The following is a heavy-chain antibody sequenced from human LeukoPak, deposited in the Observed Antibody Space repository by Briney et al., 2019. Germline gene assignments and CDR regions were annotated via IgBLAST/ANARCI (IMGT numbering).Heavy chain of an antibody. D-gene: IGHD6-13*01. J-gene: IGHJ6*02. CDR2: IKQDGSEK. Sequence: PGGSLRLSCAASGFTFSLYWMNWVRRAPGKGVEWVANIKQDGSEKNYVDPVKGRFTISRDNAKNSLYLQMNNLRVEDTAMYYCARERLPPRDSSGWYSSGPGRTYYQYGLDVWGQGTTVTVSS. V-gene: IGHV3-7*03. CDR3: ARERLPPRDSSGWYSSGPGRTYYQYGLDV. CDR1: GFTFSLYW.